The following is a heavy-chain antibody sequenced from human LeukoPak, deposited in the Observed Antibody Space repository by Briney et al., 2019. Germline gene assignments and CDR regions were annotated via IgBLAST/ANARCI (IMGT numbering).Heavy chain of an antibody. CDR3: APAVRDGDFYFDY. V-gene: IGHV3-74*01. J-gene: IGHJ4*02. CDR2: INRDGRST. CDR1: GFTFSKYW. D-gene: IGHD4-17*01. Sequence: GGSLRLSCAASGFTFSKYWMHWVRQAPGKGLVWVSRINRDGRSTNYADSVKGRFTISRDNAKNTVFLQMNSLRAEDTAVYYCAPAVRDGDFYFDYWGQGALVTVSS.